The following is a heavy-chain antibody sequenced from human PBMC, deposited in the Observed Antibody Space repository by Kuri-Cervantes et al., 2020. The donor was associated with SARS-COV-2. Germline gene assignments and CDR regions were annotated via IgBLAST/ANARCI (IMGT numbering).Heavy chain of an antibody. CDR1: GFTFSSYS. J-gene: IGHJ4*02. V-gene: IGHV3-21*01. Sequence: GESLKISCAASGFTFSSYSMNWVRQALGKGLEWVSSISSSSSYIYYADSVKGRFTISRDNAKNSLYLQMNSLRAEDTAVYYCARAQRGLMVALDYWGQGTLVTVSS. CDR2: ISSSSSYI. CDR3: ARAQRGLMVALDY. D-gene: IGHD5-12*01.